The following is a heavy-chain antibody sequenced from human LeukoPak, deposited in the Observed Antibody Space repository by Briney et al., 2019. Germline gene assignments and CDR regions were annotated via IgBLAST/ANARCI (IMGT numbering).Heavy chain of an antibody. CDR1: GYTFTGYY. CDR2: INPNSGGT. CDR3: ARSEPFGELPGPRFDP. D-gene: IGHD3-10*01. V-gene: IGHV1-2*04. J-gene: IGHJ5*02. Sequence: ASVKVSCKASGYTFTGYYMHWVRQAPGQGVEWMGWINPNSGGTNYAQKFQGWVTTTRDTSISTAYMELSRLRSDDTAVYYCARSEPFGELPGPRFDPWGQGTLVTVSS.